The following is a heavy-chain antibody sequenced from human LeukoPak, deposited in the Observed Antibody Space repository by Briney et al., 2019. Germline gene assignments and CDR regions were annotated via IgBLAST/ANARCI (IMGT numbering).Heavy chain of an antibody. CDR1: GDSITISSW. Sequence: SETLSLTCAVSGDSITISSWWTWVRRPPGKGLEWIGEIFHTGSANYNPSLKSRATLSEDKSKNQFSLSLRYVSAADTATYYCARRVVPAASYWYLDVWGRGTLVTFSS. D-gene: IGHD2-2*01. CDR2: IFHTGSA. J-gene: IGHJ2*01. V-gene: IGHV4-4*02. CDR3: ARRVVPAASYWYLDV.